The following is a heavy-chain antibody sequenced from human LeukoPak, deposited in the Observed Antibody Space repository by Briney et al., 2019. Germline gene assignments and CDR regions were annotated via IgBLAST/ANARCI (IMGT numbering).Heavy chain of an antibody. Sequence: HPGGSLRLSCGASGFTFSSHWMHWVREAPGKGLVWVSHIKTDGSITNYAESVKGRFTISRDNARNTLYLQMNSLRAEDTAVYYCGRDLNYNQIDYWGQGTLVTVSS. CDR1: GFTFSSHW. D-gene: IGHD4-11*01. J-gene: IGHJ4*02. CDR3: GRDLNYNQIDY. V-gene: IGHV3-74*01. CDR2: IKTDGSIT.